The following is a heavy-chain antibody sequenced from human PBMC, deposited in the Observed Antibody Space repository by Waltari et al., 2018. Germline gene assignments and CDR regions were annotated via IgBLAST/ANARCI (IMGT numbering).Heavy chain of an antibody. J-gene: IGHJ2*01. V-gene: IGHV3-7*03. CDR3: AKVGRVTTSWYFDI. D-gene: IGHD4-17*01. CDR1: GFTFRRFW. Sequence: EVQLVESGGGRVKPGGSLSLSCAGSGFTFRRFWVSWVRQAPGKGLEWVANIKHDGSEKYYVDSVKGRFTISRDNAKSSLYLQMNSLRAEDTAVYFCAKVGRVTTSWYFDIWGRGTLVTVSS. CDR2: IKHDGSEK.